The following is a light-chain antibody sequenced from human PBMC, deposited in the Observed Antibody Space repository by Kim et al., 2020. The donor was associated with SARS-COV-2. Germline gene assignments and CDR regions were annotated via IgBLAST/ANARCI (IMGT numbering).Light chain of an antibody. J-gene: IGLJ3*02. CDR2: NTN. CDR3: ATWDDNLSGAL. V-gene: IGLV1-47*01. CDR1: PSDIGRSD. Sequence: GQEVTISCSGRPSDIGRSDVFWYQQLPGAAPKLLIYNTNVRPSGVPDRFSGSKSGTSASLAISGLRSDDEADYYCATWDDNLSGALFGGGTQLTVL.